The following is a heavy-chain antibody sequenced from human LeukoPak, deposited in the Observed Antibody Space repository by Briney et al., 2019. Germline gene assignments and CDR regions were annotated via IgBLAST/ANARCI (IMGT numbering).Heavy chain of an antibody. CDR1: GFTFSSYG. CDR3: AKVTPPPEPHFDY. J-gene: IGHJ4*02. Sequence: GGSLRLSCAASGFTFSSYGMHWVRQAPGKGLEWVAFIRYDGSNKYYADSVKGRFTISRDNSKNTLYLQMNSLRAEDTAVYYCAKVTPPPEPHFDYWGQGTLVTVSS. D-gene: IGHD1-14*01. V-gene: IGHV3-30*02. CDR2: IRYDGSNK.